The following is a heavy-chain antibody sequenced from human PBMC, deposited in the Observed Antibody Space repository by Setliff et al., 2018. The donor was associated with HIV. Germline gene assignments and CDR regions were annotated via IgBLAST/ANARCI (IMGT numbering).Heavy chain of an antibody. Sequence: ASETLSLTCAVYGRSFSGYYWNWIRQSPGKGLEWIGEINHSGGTNYNPSLKSRVTMSIDTSKNQFSLNVSSVTAADTAVYYCARGWGHAGFDFWGQGTMVTVSS. CDR1: GRSFSGYY. D-gene: IGHD7-27*01. V-gene: IGHV4-34*01. CDR2: INHSGGT. CDR3: ARGWGHAGFDF. J-gene: IGHJ3*01.